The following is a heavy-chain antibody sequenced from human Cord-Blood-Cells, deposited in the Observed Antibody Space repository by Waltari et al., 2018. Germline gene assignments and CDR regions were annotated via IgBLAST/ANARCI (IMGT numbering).Heavy chain of an antibody. CDR1: GGSISSSNW. CDR2: IYHSGST. CDR3: ARDMDV. J-gene: IGHJ6*02. V-gene: IGHV4-4*02. Sequence: QVQLQESGPGLVKPSGTLSLTCAVSGGSISSSNWWSWVRQPPGKGLEWIGEIYHSGSTNHIPSIKRRVTISVDKSKNQFSLKLRSVTAADTAVYYCARDMDVWGQGTTVTVSS.